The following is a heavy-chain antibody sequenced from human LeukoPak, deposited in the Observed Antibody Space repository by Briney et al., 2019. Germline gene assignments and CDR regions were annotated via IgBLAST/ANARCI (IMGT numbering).Heavy chain of an antibody. CDR2: IYYSGST. Sequence: SETLSLTCTVSGGSISNSSYYWGWIRQPPGKGLEWIGTIYYSGSTNYNPSLKSRVTISVGTSKNQFSLKLRSVTAADTAVYYCARVPGGVFGVVTHYYGMDVRGQGTTVTVSS. V-gene: IGHV4-39*07. D-gene: IGHD3-3*01. J-gene: IGHJ6*02. CDR1: GGSISNSSYY. CDR3: ARVPGGVFGVVTHYYGMDV.